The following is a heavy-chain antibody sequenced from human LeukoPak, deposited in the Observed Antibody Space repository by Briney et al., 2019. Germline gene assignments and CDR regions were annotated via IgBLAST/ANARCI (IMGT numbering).Heavy chain of an antibody. V-gene: IGHV4-39*02. J-gene: IGHJ4*02. CDR3: ARDWASSGSNQVDY. CDR2: FYNSGST. CDR1: GGSISSSNYY. Sequence: SETLSLTCTVSGGSISSSNYYWGWIRQPPGKGLEWIGSFYNSGSTYYNPSLKSRVTISVDMSRSQFSLKLTSVTAADTAVYYCARDWASSGSNQVDYWGQGTLVTVSS. D-gene: IGHD3-22*01.